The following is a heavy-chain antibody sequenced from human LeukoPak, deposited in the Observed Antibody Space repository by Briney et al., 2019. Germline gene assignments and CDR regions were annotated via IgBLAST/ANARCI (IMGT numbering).Heavy chain of an antibody. J-gene: IGHJ5*02. Sequence: GGSLRLSCAASGFTVSTYYMNWVRQAPGKGLEWVSSISSSSSNIYYADSMKGRFTISRDNAKNSLYLQMNSLRAEDTAVYYCARDAYGRGNWFDPWGQGTLVTVSS. D-gene: IGHD3-10*01. CDR3: ARDAYGRGNWFDP. CDR1: GFTVSTYY. V-gene: IGHV3-21*01. CDR2: ISSSSSNI.